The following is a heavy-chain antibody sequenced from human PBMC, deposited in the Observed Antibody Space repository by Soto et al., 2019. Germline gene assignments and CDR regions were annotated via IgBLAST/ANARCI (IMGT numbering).Heavy chain of an antibody. J-gene: IGHJ5*02. D-gene: IGHD3-10*01. Sequence: EVQLVESGGGLVQPGGSLRLSCADSGFTFSSSWMTWVRQAPGKGLEWVANIKQDGSEKYYVDSVKGRFTISRDNAKNSLYLQMNSLRAEDTAVYYCARDRSRWFDPWGQGTLVTVSS. V-gene: IGHV3-7*01. CDR1: GFTFSSSW. CDR3: ARDRSRWFDP. CDR2: IKQDGSEK.